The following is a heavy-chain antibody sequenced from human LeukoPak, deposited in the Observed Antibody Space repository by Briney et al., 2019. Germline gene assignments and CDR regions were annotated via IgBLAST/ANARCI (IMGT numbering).Heavy chain of an antibody. CDR2: IYSGGST. Sequence: GGSLRLSCAASGFTVSSNYMSWVRQAPGKGLEWVSVIYSGGSTYYADSVKGRSTISRNNSKNTLYLQMNSLRPEDTAVYYCARDRYFSDSSGYPYDIWGQGTMVTVSS. CDR3: ARDRYFSDSSGYPYDI. CDR1: GFTVSSNY. V-gene: IGHV3-66*01. J-gene: IGHJ3*02. D-gene: IGHD3-22*01.